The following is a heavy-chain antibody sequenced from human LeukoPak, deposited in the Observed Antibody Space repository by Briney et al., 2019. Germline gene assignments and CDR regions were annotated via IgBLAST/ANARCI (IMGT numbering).Heavy chain of an antibody. J-gene: IGHJ4*02. V-gene: IGHV1-69*04. D-gene: IGHD1-26*01. CDR2: IIPILGIA. Sequence: SVKVSCKASGGTFSSYAISWVRQAPGQGLEWMGRIIPILGIANYAQKFQGRVTITADKSTSTAYMELSSLRSEDTAVYYCARAPPELTHDYWGQGTLVTVSS. CDR1: GGTFSSYA. CDR3: ARAPPELTHDY.